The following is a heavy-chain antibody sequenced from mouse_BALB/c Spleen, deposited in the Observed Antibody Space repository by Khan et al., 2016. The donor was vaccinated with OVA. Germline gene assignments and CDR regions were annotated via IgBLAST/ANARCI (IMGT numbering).Heavy chain of an antibody. D-gene: IGHD3-1*01. V-gene: IGHV1-63*02. CDR2: IFPGGGYT. CDR3: ARRGAARATWDYFDY. Sequence: QVQLQQSGAELVRPGTSVKMSCKAAGYTFTNYWIGWVKQRPGNGLEWIGDIFPGGGYTNYNEKFKGKATMTADTSSSTAYMQLSSLTSEDSAIYYWARRGAARATWDYFDYWSQGTTLTVSS. CDR1: GYTFTNYW. J-gene: IGHJ2*01.